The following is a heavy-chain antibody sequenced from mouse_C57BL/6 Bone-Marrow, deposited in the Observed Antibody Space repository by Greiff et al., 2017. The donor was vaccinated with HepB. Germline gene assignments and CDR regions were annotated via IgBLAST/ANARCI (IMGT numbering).Heavy chain of an antibody. J-gene: IGHJ2*01. CDR2: IYPGDGDT. D-gene: IGHD4-1*01. CDR3: ANWVGYYFDY. V-gene: IGHV1-82*01. CDR1: GYAFSSSW. Sequence: QVQLKQSGPELVKPGASVKISCKASGYAFSSSWMNWVKQRPGKGLEWIGRIYPGDGDTNYNGKFKGKATLTADKSSSTAYMQLSSLTSEDSAVYFCANWVGYYFDYWGQGTTLTVSS.